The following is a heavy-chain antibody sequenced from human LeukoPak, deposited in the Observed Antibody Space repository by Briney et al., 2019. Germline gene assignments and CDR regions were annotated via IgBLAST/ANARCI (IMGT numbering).Heavy chain of an antibody. CDR3: ARGASSFDY. CDR1: GGSISRDY. CDR2: MFYSGST. J-gene: IGHJ4*02. Sequence: SETLSLTCTVSGGSISRDYWSWIRQPPGKGLEWLGYMFYSGSTNYNPSLKSRITVFIDTSKNQFSLKVNSVTAADTAVYYCARGASSFDYWGQGTLVTVSS. D-gene: IGHD6-13*01. V-gene: IGHV4-59*12.